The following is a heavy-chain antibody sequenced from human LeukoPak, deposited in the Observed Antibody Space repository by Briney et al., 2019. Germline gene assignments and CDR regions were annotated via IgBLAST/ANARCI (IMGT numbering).Heavy chain of an antibody. V-gene: IGHV3-23*01. CDR1: GFTFSSYA. D-gene: IGHD1-1*01. J-gene: IGHJ4*02. CDR2: ISGSATST. Sequence: GGSLRLSCAASGFTFSSYAMSWVRQAPGKGLEWVSHISGSATSTYYADSVEGRFTISRDNSKNTLFLQMNSLRAEDTAVYYCAKEINSNWNDWGQGTLVTVSS. CDR3: AKEINSNWND.